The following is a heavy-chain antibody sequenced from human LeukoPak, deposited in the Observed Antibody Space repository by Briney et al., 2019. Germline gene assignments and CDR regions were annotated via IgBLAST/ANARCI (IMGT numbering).Heavy chain of an antibody. CDR2: IYSGGGT. CDR3: ATYSSSSDYFDY. V-gene: IGHV3-53*01. Sequence: PGGSLSLSCGASGFTVSRNYMHWVRQAPGKGLEGVSIIYSGGGTSYADSVKGRFIISRDNSKNTLYLQMNSLRAEDTAVYYCATYSSSSDYFDYWGQGTLVTVSS. J-gene: IGHJ4*02. D-gene: IGHD6-6*01. CDR1: GFTVSRNY.